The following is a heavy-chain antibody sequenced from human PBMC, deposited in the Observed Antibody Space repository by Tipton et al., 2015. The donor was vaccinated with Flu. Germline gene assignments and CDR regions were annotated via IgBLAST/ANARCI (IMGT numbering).Heavy chain of an antibody. CDR1: GIRFGDYA. Sequence: SLRLSCTTSGIRFGDYAVSWFRQAPGKGLEWLAYIGPSGSPRYYADSMKGRFTISRDNAKNSLYLQMNSLRADDTAVYYCAKDPNWAGDYWGQGTLVTVSS. J-gene: IGHJ4*02. D-gene: IGHD7-27*01. CDR2: IGPSGSPR. CDR3: AKDPNWAGDY. V-gene: IGHV3-48*03.